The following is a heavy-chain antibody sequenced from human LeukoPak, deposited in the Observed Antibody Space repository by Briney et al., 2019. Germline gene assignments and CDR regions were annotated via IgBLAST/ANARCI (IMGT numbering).Heavy chain of an antibody. CDR1: GHTLTELS. J-gene: IGHJ4*02. Sequence: ASVKVSCKVSGHTLTELSLHWVRQAPGKGLEWMGGFDPGDGKIIYALKFQGRVTMTEDTSTETAYMEFNSLRSEDTAVYYCAAGEWEQLLDYWGQGTLVTVSS. V-gene: IGHV1-24*01. D-gene: IGHD5-24*01. CDR3: AAGEWEQLLDY. CDR2: FDPGDGKI.